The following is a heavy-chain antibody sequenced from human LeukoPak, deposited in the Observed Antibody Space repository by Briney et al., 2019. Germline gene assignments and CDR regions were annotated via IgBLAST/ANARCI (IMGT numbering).Heavy chain of an antibody. Sequence: PSETLSLTCTVSGGSISSSRYYWSWIRQPPGKGLEWIGYIYYSGSTNYNPSLKSRVTISVDASKNQFSLKLSSVTAADTAVYYCARDYRGDYSAYWYFDLWGRGTLVTVSS. CDR2: IYYSGST. D-gene: IGHD4-17*01. J-gene: IGHJ2*01. V-gene: IGHV4-61*01. CDR1: GGSISSSRYY. CDR3: ARDYRGDYSAYWYFDL.